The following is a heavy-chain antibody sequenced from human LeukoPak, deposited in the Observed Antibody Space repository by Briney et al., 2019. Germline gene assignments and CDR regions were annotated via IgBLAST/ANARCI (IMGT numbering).Heavy chain of an antibody. CDR1: GFTFSSYG. D-gene: IGHD6-13*01. Sequence: GGSLRLSCAASGFTFSSYGMHRLRQAPGKGLAGVAVISYDGSNKYYEDSVKGRFTISRDNSKNTLYLQMNSLRAEDTAVYYCAKDGAAATTADYWGQGTLVTVSS. J-gene: IGHJ4*02. V-gene: IGHV3-30*18. CDR3: AKDGAAATTADY. CDR2: ISYDGSNK.